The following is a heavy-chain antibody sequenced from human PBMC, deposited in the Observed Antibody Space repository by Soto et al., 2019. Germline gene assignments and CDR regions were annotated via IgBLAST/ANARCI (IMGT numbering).Heavy chain of an antibody. Sequence: GESLKISCKGSGCSFTSYWISWVRQMPGKGLEWMGRIDPSDSYTNYSPSFQGHVTISADKSISTAYLQWSSLKASDTAMYYCARQTCSASCYSYFGMHVWGQGTTVTVSS. J-gene: IGHJ6*02. CDR1: GCSFTSYW. V-gene: IGHV5-10-1*01. CDR2: IDPSDSYT. CDR3: ARQTCSASCYSYFGMHV. D-gene: IGHD2-15*01.